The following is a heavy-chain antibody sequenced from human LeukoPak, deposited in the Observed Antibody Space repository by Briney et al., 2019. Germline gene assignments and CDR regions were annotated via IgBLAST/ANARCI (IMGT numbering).Heavy chain of an antibody. Sequence: AGSSLQISCQGSGSIFTSYWIGWGRPLPGKGLEWMGIIYPGDSDTRYSPSFQGQVTISADKSISTAYLQWSSLKASDTAMYYCASPNRRGKYSSSWELDYWGQGTLVTVSS. CDR2: IYPGDSDT. CDR3: ASPNRRGKYSSSWELDY. D-gene: IGHD6-13*01. CDR1: GSIFTSYW. J-gene: IGHJ4*02. V-gene: IGHV5-51*01.